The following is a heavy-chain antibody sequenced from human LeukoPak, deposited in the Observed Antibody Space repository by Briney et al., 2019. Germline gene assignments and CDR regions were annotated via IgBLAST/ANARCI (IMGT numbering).Heavy chain of an antibody. CDR1: GGSISSSSYY. J-gene: IGHJ2*01. D-gene: IGHD4-11*01. CDR2: IYYSGST. CDR3: ARDGFHFMTTTWRYFDL. V-gene: IGHV4-61*01. Sequence: SETLSLTCTVSGGSISSSSYYWSWIRQPPGKGLEWIGYIYYSGSTNYNPSLKSRVTISVDTSKNQFSLKLSSVTAADTAVYYCARDGFHFMTTTWRYFDLWGRGTLVTVSS.